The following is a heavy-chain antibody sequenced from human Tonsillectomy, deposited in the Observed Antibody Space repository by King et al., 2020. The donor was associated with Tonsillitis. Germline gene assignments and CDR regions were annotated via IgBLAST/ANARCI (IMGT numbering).Heavy chain of an antibody. CDR2: IDTSGST. CDR3: ARDDDSLETFDS. Sequence: VQLQESGPGLVKPSQTLSLTCSVSGGSISSGPYYWSWIRQPAGKGLEWIGRIDTSGSTNYSPSPKSRVTISVDTSKNQFSLKLNSVTAADTAVYYWARDDDSLETFDSWGQGTLVIVSS. CDR1: GGSISSGPYY. D-gene: IGHD2-15*01. V-gene: IGHV4-61*02. J-gene: IGHJ4*02.